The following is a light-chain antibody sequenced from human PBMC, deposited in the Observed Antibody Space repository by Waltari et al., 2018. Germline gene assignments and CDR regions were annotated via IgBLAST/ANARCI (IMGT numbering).Light chain of an antibody. CDR3: QQSYSLPYT. CDR1: QPISYY. V-gene: IGKV1-39*01. Sequence: DIQMTQSPSSLSASAEDKVTITCRASQPISYYLNWYQQLPGSAPKPLIHVASSLQTGVPSRFSGSGSGTNFTLTISSLQPEDFATYICQQSYSLPYTFGQGT. J-gene: IGKJ2*01. CDR2: VAS.